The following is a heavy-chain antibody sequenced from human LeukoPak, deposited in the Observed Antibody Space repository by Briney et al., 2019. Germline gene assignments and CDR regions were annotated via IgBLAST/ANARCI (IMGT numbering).Heavy chain of an antibody. CDR2: IRYDGSNK. CDR3: AKDGWDIVVVPAAGEYYYYYMDV. Sequence: GGSLRLSCAASGFTFSSYGMHWVRQAPGKGLEWVAFIRYDGSNKYYADSVKGRFTISRDNSKNTLYLQMNSLRAEDTAVYYCAKDGWDIVVVPAAGEYYYYYMDVWGKGTTVTVSS. D-gene: IGHD2-2*01. CDR1: GFTFSSYG. J-gene: IGHJ6*03. V-gene: IGHV3-30*02.